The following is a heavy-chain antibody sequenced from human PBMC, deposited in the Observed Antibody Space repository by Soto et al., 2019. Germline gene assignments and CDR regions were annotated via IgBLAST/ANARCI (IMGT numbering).Heavy chain of an antibody. Sequence: QVQLQESGPGLVKPSETLSLTCTVSGGSISSYYWSWIRQPPGKGLEWIGYIYYSGSTNYNPSLKSRVTISVDTSKNQFSLKLSSVTAADTAVYYCARYVPRDSSSWYEGDWFDPWGQGTLVTGSS. CDR3: ARYVPRDSSSWYEGDWFDP. CDR1: GGSISSYY. CDR2: IYYSGST. V-gene: IGHV4-59*01. D-gene: IGHD6-13*01. J-gene: IGHJ5*02.